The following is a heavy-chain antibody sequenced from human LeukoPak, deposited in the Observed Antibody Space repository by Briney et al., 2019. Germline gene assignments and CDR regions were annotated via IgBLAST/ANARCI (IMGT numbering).Heavy chain of an antibody. CDR2: ISTGASAA. D-gene: IGHD4-17*01. V-gene: IGHV5-51*01. CDR1: GYICTSYV. Sequence: LGESLNISVKGAGYICTSYVIGGGREMRGKGMEWMGIISTGASAARYSSSFQGKVPISAAKSIRTAYLQWSSLKASDPAMYYCPTHYGDYVYWGQGTLVTVSS. J-gene: IGHJ4*02. CDR3: PTHYGDYVY.